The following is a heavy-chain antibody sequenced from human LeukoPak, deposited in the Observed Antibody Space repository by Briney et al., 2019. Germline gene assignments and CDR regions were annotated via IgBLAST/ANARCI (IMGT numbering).Heavy chain of an antibody. CDR1: GFTFSSYW. Sequence: PGGSLRLSCAASGFTFSSYWMSWVRQAPGKGLEWVANIKQDGSEKYYVDSVKGRFTISRDNAKNSLYLQMNSLRAEDTAVYYCARAVLRFLEWPTPFFDYWGQGTLATVSS. J-gene: IGHJ4*02. V-gene: IGHV3-7*01. D-gene: IGHD3-3*01. CDR3: ARAVLRFLEWPTPFFDY. CDR2: IKQDGSEK.